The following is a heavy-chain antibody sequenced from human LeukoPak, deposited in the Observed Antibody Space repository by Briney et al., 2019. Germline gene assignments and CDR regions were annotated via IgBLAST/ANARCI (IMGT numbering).Heavy chain of an antibody. V-gene: IGHV3-23*01. J-gene: IGHJ4*02. Sequence: GGSLRLSCAASGFTFSSYAMSWVRQAPGKGLEWVSAISGSGGSTYYADSVKGRFTISRDNSKNTLYLQMNSLRAEDTAVYYCAKTFQSSSWFDLDYWGQGTLVTVSS. CDR1: GFTFSSYA. D-gene: IGHD6-13*01. CDR2: ISGSGGST. CDR3: AKTFQSSSWFDLDY.